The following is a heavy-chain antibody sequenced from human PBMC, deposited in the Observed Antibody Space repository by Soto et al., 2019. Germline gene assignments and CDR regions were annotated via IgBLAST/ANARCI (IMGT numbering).Heavy chain of an antibody. V-gene: IGHV1-18*04. Sequence: ASVKVSCQASGYTFTGYYMHWVRQAPGQGLEWMGWISAYNGNTNYAQKLQGRVTMTTDTSTSTAYMELRSLRSDDTAVYYCARDNYGDYYYYGMDVWGQGTTVTVSS. CDR3: ARDNYGDYYYYGMDV. J-gene: IGHJ6*02. CDR2: ISAYNGNT. D-gene: IGHD4-17*01. CDR1: GYTFTGYY.